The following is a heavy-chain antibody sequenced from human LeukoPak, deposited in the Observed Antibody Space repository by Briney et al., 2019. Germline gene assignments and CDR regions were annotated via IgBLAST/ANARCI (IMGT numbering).Heavy chain of an antibody. CDR1: GFTFDDYA. J-gene: IGHJ6*03. Sequence: PGRSLRLSCAASGFTFDDYAMRWVRHAPGKGLEWVSGIFSGDSAYHADSVKGRFTISRDISKNTLYLQMNSLRPEDTAVYFCASLMTTTHYYYMHVWGKGTTLTVSS. CDR3: ASLMTTTHYYYMHV. D-gene: IGHD1-1*01. V-gene: IGHV3-23*03. CDR2: IFSGDSA.